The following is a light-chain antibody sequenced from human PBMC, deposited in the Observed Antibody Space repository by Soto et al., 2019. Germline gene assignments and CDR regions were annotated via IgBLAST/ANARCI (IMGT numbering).Light chain of an antibody. Sequence: EIVLTQSPATLSLSRGKRATLSCRASQSVSNYFAWYQQKPGQAPRLLIYDASNRGTGIPASFSGSGSATAFTLTISSLWPEDSAVYYCKQPTNWPLPFGQGTKVEIK. V-gene: IGKV3-11*01. J-gene: IGKJ1*01. CDR1: QSVSNY. CDR3: KQPTNWPLP. CDR2: DAS.